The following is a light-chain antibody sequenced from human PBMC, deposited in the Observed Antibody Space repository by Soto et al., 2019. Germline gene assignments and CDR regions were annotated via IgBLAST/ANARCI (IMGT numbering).Light chain of an antibody. CDR3: QQYGTSPT. Sequence: ESVLTQSPGNVSLSPGERATLSCRASQSVSSNFLAWYQQKPGQAPTLLISGASSRATGIPDRFSGSGSGTDFTLTISRLEPEDFAVYYCQQYGTSPTFGQGTRVEIK. J-gene: IGKJ1*01. V-gene: IGKV3-20*01. CDR2: GAS. CDR1: QSVSSNF.